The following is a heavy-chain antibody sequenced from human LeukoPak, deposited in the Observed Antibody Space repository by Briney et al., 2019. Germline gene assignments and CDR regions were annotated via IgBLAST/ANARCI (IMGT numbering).Heavy chain of an antibody. CDR1: GDTFSSYY. CDR2: INPSGGSI. J-gene: IGHJ4*02. V-gene: IGHV1-46*01. D-gene: IGHD2-21*01. Sequence: ASVKVSCKASGDTFSSYYMHWVRQAPGQGLEWMGIINPSGGSITYAQMFQGRVTMAGDMSTSTVYMELSSLRSEDTAVYYCARDQSETYSTNFDYWGQGTLVTVSS. CDR3: ARDQSETYSTNFDY.